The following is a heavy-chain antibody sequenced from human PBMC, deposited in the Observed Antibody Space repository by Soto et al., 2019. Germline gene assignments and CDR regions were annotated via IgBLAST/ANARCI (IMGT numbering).Heavy chain of an antibody. D-gene: IGHD2-15*01. CDR3: ARYCAGGSCSHGFDY. CDR2: ISYDGSNK. J-gene: IGHJ4*02. CDR1: GFTFSSYG. Sequence: GGSLRLSCAASGFTFSSYGMHWVRQAPGKGLEWVAVISYDGSNKYYADSVKGRFTIYRDNSKNTLYLQMNSLRAEDTDVYYCARYCAGGSCSHGFDYWGQGSLVTVSS. V-gene: IGHV3-30*03.